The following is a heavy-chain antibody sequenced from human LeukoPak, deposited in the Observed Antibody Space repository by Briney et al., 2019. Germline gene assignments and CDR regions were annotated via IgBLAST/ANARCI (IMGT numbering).Heavy chain of an antibody. J-gene: IGHJ6*02. CDR1: DGSINSYY. V-gene: IGHV4-59*01. D-gene: IGHD1-26*01. CDR3: ARGRSNHYGMDV. CDR2: IYYNGNT. Sequence: SETLSLTCSVSDGSINSYYWNWIRRPPGKGLEWIGYIYYNGNTNYSPSLKSRVTMSVDTSKNLFSLKVSSVTAADTAVYYCARGRSNHYGMDVWGQGTTVTVSS.